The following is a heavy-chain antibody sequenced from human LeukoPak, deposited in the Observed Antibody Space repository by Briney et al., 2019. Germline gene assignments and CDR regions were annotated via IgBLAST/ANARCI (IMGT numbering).Heavy chain of an antibody. Sequence: PGGSLSLSCAASGFTFSSYAMSWVRQAPGKGLVWVSAICGSGGSTYYPDSVKGRFTISRDNAKNTLYLQMNSLRAEDTAVYYCATDSRLRGNYFDYWGQGTLVTVSS. D-gene: IGHD4-17*01. J-gene: IGHJ4*02. CDR3: ATDSRLRGNYFDY. CDR1: GFTFSSYA. CDR2: ICGSGGST. V-gene: IGHV3-23*01.